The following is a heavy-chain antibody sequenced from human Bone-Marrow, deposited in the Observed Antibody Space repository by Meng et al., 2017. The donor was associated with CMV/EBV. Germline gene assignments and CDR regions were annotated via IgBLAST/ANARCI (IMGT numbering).Heavy chain of an antibody. V-gene: IGHV3-23*01. D-gene: IGHD3-22*01. CDR3: AKDSYLCGTMIVVVIASPGFDD. Sequence: GGSLRLSCAASGFTFSSCAMSWVRQAPGKGLEWVSAISGSGGSTYYADSVKGWFTISRDNSKNTLYLQMNSLKAEDTAVYYCAKDSYLCGTMIVVVIASPGFDDWGQGTLVTVSS. J-gene: IGHJ4*02. CDR2: ISGSGGST. CDR1: GFTFSSCA.